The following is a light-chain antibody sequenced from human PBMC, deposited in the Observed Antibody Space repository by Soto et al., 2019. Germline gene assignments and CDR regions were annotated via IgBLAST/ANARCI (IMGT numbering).Light chain of an antibody. Sequence: IQMTQSPSTLSASVGDRVTITCRASQSISNWLAWHQQKPGKAPKLLIYKASSLESGVPSRFSGSGSGTEFTLTISSLQSEDFAIYFCQQYNTWPRTFGQGTKVDIK. J-gene: IGKJ1*01. CDR2: KAS. V-gene: IGKV1-5*03. CDR1: QSISNW. CDR3: QQYNTWPRT.